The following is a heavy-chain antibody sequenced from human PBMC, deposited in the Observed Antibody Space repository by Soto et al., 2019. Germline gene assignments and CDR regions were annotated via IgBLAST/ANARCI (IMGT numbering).Heavy chain of an antibody. D-gene: IGHD2-2*01. V-gene: IGHV3-11*01. J-gene: IGHJ6*03. CDR1: GFTFSDYY. CDR2: ISSSGSTI. CDR3: ARVRGYCSSTSCYPPHMDV. Sequence: ESGGGLVKPGGSLRLSCAASGFTFSDYYMSWIRQAPGKGLEWVSYISSSGSTIYYADSVKGRFTISRDNAKNSLYLQMNSLRAEDTAVYYCARVRGYCSSTSCYPPHMDVWGKGTTVTVSS.